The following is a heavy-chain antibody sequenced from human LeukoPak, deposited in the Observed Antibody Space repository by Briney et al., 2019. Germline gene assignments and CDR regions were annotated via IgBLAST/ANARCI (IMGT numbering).Heavy chain of an antibody. CDR1: GGSFSGYY. Sequence: MASETLSLTCAVYGGSFSGYYWSWIRQPPGKGLEWIGEINHSGSTNYNPSLKSRVTISVDTSKNQFSLKLSSVTAADTAVYYCARNYYYYYMDVWGKGTTVTVSS. J-gene: IGHJ6*03. CDR3: ARNYYYYYMDV. V-gene: IGHV4-34*01. CDR2: INHSGST.